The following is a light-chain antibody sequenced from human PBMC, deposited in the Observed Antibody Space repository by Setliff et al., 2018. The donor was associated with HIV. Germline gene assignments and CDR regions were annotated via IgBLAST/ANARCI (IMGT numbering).Light chain of an antibody. CDR1: SSDVGSYNR. Sequence: QSVLAQPPSVSGSPGQSVTISCTGPSSDVGSYNRVSWYQQPPGTAPKLIIYEVSNRPSRVPDRFSGSKSGNTASLTISGLQAGGEAHYYCSSYSSSATLMFGGGTK. J-gene: IGLJ3*02. V-gene: IGLV2-18*02. CDR2: EVS. CDR3: SSYSSSATLM.